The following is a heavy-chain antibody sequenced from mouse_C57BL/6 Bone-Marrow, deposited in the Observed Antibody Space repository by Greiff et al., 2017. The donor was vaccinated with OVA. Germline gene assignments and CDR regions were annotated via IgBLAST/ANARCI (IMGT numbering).Heavy chain of an antibody. Sequence: QVTLKESGPGILQSSQTLSLTCSFSGFSLSTSGMGVSWIRQPSGKGLEWLAHIYWDDDKRYNPSLKSRLTISKDTSRNQVFLKITSVDTADTATYYCARTSITTVVSYYYAMDYWGQGTSVTVSS. CDR2: IYWDDDK. V-gene: IGHV8-12*01. CDR1: GFSLSTSGMG. D-gene: IGHD1-1*01. CDR3: ARTSITTVVSYYYAMDY. J-gene: IGHJ4*01.